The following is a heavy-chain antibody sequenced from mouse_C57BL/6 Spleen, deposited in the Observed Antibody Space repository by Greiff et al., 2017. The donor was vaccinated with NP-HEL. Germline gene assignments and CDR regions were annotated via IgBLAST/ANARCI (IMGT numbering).Heavy chain of an antibody. CDR3: ARHSPLYYGSSYPFAY. Sequence: EVMLVESGGDLVKPGGSLKLSRAASGFTFSSYGMSWVRQTPDKRLEWVATISSGGSYTYYPDSVKGRFTISRDNAKNTLYLQMSSLKSEDTAMYYCARHSPLYYGSSYPFAYWGQGTLVTVSA. CDR2: ISSGGSYT. J-gene: IGHJ3*01. V-gene: IGHV5-6*02. CDR1: GFTFSSYG. D-gene: IGHD1-1*01.